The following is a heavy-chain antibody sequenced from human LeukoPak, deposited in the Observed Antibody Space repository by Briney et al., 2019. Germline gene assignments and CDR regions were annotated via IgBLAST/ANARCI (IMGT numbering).Heavy chain of an antibody. V-gene: IGHV3-74*01. CDR2: INHDGTSI. CDR3: ASGRGLYN. J-gene: IGHJ4*02. CDR1: GFTFNTYW. Sequence: GGSLRLSCAASGFTFNTYWMHWVRQVPGKGLVSVSRINHDGTSITYADSVKGRFTISRDNAKNTLCLQMNSLRAEDTAVYYCASGRGLYNWGQGTLVTVSS. D-gene: IGHD5-24*01.